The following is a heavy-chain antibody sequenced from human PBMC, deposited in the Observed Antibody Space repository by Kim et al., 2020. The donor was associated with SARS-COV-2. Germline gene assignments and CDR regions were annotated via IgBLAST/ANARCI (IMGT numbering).Heavy chain of an antibody. CDR2: IYYSGST. J-gene: IGHJ4*02. CDR3: ARGADYDYIWGSYRSYYFDY. V-gene: IGHV4-31*03. D-gene: IGHD3-16*02. CDR1: GGSISSGGYY. Sequence: SETLSLTCTVSGGSISSGGYYWSWIRQHPGKGLEWIGYIYYSGSTYYNPSLKSRVTISVDTSKNQFSLKLSSVTAADTAVYYCARGADYDYIWGSYRSYYFDYWGQGTLVTVSS.